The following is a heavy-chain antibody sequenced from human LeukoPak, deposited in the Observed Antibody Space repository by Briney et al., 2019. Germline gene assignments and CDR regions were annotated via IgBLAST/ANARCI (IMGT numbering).Heavy chain of an antibody. CDR2: IKQDGSEK. J-gene: IGHJ5*02. V-gene: IGHV3-7*04. Sequence: GGSLRLSCAASGFTFSSYGMSWVRQAPGKGLEWVANIKQDGSEKYYVDSVKGRFTISRDNAKNSLYLQMNSLRAEDTAVYYCARDALWFGELLNWFDPWGQGTLVTVSS. D-gene: IGHD3-10*01. CDR3: ARDALWFGELLNWFDP. CDR1: GFTFSSYG.